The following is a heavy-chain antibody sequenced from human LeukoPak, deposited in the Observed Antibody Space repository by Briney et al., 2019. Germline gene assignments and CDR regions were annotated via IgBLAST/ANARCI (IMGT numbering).Heavy chain of an antibody. J-gene: IGHJ6*02. V-gene: IGHV3-30*02. CDR1: GFTFSSYG. D-gene: IGHD3-16*01. Sequence: GGSLRLSCAASGFTFSSYGMHWVRQAPGKGLEWVAFIRYDGSNKYYADSVKGRFTISRDNAKNSLYLQMNSLRAEDTAVYYCARAGLSGMDVWGQGTTVTVSS. CDR3: ARAGLSGMDV. CDR2: IRYDGSNK.